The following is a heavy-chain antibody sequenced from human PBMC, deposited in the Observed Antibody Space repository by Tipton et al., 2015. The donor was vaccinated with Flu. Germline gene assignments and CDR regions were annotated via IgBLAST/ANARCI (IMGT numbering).Heavy chain of an antibody. J-gene: IGHJ6*03. D-gene: IGHD3-10*01. CDR2: INSDGSST. CDR3: ARTTYSTGELDYDYYYMDV. Sequence: GSLRLSCAASGFTFSNYWMHWVRQAPGKGLVWVSRINSDGSSTSYADSVKGRFTISRDNAKNTLYLQMNSLRAEDTAVYYCARTTYSTGELDYDYYYMDVWGKGTTVTVSS. CDR1: GFTFSNYW. V-gene: IGHV3-74*01.